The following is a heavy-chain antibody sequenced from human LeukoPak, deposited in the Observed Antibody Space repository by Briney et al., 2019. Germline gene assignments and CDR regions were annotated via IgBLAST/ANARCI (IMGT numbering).Heavy chain of an antibody. J-gene: IGHJ5*02. Sequence: ASAKVSCKASGYTFISYYMHWVRQAPGQGLEWMGIINPSGGSTSYAQKFQGRVTMTRDTSTSTVYMELSSLRSEDTAAYYCAREGSDSSGYYRFDPWGQGTLVTVSS. CDR3: AREGSDSSGYYRFDP. D-gene: IGHD3-22*01. V-gene: IGHV1-46*03. CDR2: INPSGGST. CDR1: GYTFISYY.